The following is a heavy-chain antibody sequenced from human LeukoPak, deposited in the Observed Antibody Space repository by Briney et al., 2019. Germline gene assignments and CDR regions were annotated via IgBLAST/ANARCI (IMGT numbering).Heavy chain of an antibody. J-gene: IGHJ4*02. CDR1: GFTVSSNY. CDR2: IYSGGST. V-gene: IGHV3-53*01. D-gene: IGHD3-22*01. CDR3: ARTYYYDSSGYSFDY. Sequence: GGSLRLSCAASGFTVSSNYMSWVRQAPGKGLEWVSVIYSGGSTYYADSVTGRFTISRDNSKNTLYLQMNSLRAEDTAVYYCARTYYYDSSGYSFDYWGQGTLVTVSS.